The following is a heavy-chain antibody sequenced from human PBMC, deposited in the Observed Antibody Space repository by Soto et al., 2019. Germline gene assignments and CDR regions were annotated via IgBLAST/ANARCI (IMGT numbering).Heavy chain of an antibody. CDR3: ARVGMYYDILTGPRPYYDGMYF. Sequence: VXVSCKASGYTFTGYYMHWVRQAPGQGLEWMGWINPNSGGTNYAQKFQGWVTMTRDTSISTAYMELSRLRSDDTAVYYCARVGMYYDILTGPRPYYDGMYFCGQVT. D-gene: IGHD3-9*01. J-gene: IGHJ6*02. CDR2: INPNSGGT. CDR1: GYTFTGYY. V-gene: IGHV1-2*04.